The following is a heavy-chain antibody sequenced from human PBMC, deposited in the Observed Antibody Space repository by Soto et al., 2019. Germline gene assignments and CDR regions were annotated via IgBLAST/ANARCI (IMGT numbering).Heavy chain of an antibody. D-gene: IGHD1-1*01. V-gene: IGHV1-46*01. CDR3: ARDRSSTYYFDY. CDR1: GYTFTSYY. CDR2: INPSGGST. Sequence: QVQLVQSGAEVKKPGASVKVSCKASGYTFTSYYMHWVRQAPGQGLEWMGIINPSGGSTSYAQKFQGRGSMTRDTSTSTVYMELSSLRSEETAGYYCARDRSSTYYFDYWGQGTLVTVSS. J-gene: IGHJ4*02.